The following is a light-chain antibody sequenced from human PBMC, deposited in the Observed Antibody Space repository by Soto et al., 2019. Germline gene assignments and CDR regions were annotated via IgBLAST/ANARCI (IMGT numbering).Light chain of an antibody. J-gene: IGKJ3*01. Sequence: DIQLTQSPSFLSASVGDRVTITCRASQGISSYLAWYQQKPGKAPKLLIYAASTLESGVPSRFGGSGSGTEFALTISSLQPEDFATYYCQQLNSYPWFTFGAGTKVDIK. CDR3: QQLNSYPWFT. V-gene: IGKV1-9*01. CDR2: AAS. CDR1: QGISSY.